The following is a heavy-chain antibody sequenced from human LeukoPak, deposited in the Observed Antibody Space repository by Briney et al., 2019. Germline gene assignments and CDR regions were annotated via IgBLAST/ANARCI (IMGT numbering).Heavy chain of an antibody. CDR2: IYHSGST. J-gene: IGHJ4*02. CDR1: GYSISSGYY. CDR3: ARRGPRLGYCSGGSCYPFHY. D-gene: IGHD2-15*01. V-gene: IGHV4-38-2*02. Sequence: PSETLSLTCTVSGYSISSGYYWGWIRQPPGKGLEWIGSIYHSGSTYYNPSLKSRVTISVDTSKNQFSLKLSSVTAADTAVYYCARRGPRLGYCSGGSCYPFHYWGQGTLVTVSS.